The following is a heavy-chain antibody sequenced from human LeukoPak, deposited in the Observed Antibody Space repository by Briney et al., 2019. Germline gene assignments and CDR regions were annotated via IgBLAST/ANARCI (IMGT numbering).Heavy chain of an antibody. CDR1: GFAFSDYS. CDR2: ISGSGGST. CDR3: ANIHTVAGTP. V-gene: IGHV3-23*01. D-gene: IGHD6-19*01. Sequence: SGGSLRLSCAASGFAFSDYSMNWVRQAPGKGLEWVSAISGSGGSTYYADSVKGRFTISRDNSKNTLYLHMNSLRAEDTAVYYCANIHTVAGTPWGQGTLVTVSS. J-gene: IGHJ4*02.